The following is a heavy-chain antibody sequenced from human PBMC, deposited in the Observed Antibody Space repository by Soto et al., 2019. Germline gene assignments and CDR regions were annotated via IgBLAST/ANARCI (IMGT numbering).Heavy chain of an antibody. J-gene: IGHJ6*02. CDR1: GYSFTSYW. CDR3: ARVSMVRGVIPPYYYGMDV. Sequence: RGESLKISCKGSGYSFTSYWIGWVRQMPGKGLEWMGIIYPGDSDTRYSPSFQGQVTISADKSISTAYLQWSSLKASDTAMYYCARVSMVRGVIPPYYYGMDVWGQGTTVTVSS. D-gene: IGHD3-10*01. V-gene: IGHV5-51*01. CDR2: IYPGDSDT.